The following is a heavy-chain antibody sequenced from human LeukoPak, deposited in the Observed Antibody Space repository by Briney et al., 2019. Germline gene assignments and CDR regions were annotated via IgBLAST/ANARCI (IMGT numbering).Heavy chain of an antibody. J-gene: IGHJ3*02. CDR1: GGSISSSSYY. Sequence: PSETLSLTCTVSGGSISSSSYYWGWIRQPPGKGLEWIGTIYYSGSTYYNPSLKSRVTISVDTSKNQFSLKLSSVTAADTAVYYCARHSRLGLLREAFDIWGQGTMVTVSS. CDR3: ARHSRLGLLREAFDI. CDR2: IYYSGST. V-gene: IGHV4-39*01. D-gene: IGHD3-22*01.